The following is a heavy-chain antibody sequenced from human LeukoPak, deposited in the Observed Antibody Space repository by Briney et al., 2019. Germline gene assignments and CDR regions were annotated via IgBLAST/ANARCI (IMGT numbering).Heavy chain of an antibody. D-gene: IGHD6-6*01. J-gene: IGHJ3*01. Sequence: GGSLRLSYAVSGFTFSGFWMSWSRQASGKGLEWVASINSDGSEGYYADVVKGRFTISRDNAKNSLYLQINSLRAEDTAVYYCARSSYSSSSSVWGQGTMGTVSS. CDR1: GFTFSGFW. CDR3: ARSSYSSSSSV. CDR2: INSDGSEG. V-gene: IGHV3-7*03.